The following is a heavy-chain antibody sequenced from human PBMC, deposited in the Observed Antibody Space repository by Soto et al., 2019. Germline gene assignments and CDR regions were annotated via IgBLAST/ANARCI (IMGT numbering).Heavy chain of an antibody. CDR1: GFTFSSYS. J-gene: IGHJ6*02. CDR2: ISSSSSYI. V-gene: IGHV3-21*04. Sequence: GGSLRLSCAASGFTFSSYSMNWVRQAPGKGLEWVSSISSSSSYIYYADSVKGRFTISRDNAKNSLYLQMSSLRSEDTAVYYCARDLGAEGGMDVWGQGTTVTVSS. CDR3: ARDLGAEGGMDV.